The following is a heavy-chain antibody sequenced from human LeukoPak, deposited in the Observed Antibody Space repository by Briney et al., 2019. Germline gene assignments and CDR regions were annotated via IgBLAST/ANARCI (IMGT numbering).Heavy chain of an antibody. D-gene: IGHD3-10*01. J-gene: IGHJ4*02. V-gene: IGHV5-10-1*01. CDR1: GYSFTSYW. Sequence: GESLKISCKGSGYSFTSYWISWVRQMPGKGLEWMGRIDPSDSYTNYSPSFRGHVTISADKSISTAYLQWSSLKASDTAMYYCARHAKLLWFGELSTDQYYFDYWGQGTLVTVSS. CDR3: ARHAKLLWFGELSTDQYYFDY. CDR2: IDPSDSYT.